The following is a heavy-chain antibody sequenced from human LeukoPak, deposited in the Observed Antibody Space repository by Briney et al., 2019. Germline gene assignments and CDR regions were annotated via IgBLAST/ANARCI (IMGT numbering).Heavy chain of an antibody. CDR3: AKDLTRGGNDPTWYFDY. CDR2: ISSSSSTI. V-gene: IGHV3-48*04. J-gene: IGHJ4*02. D-gene: IGHD4-23*01. Sequence: GGSLRLSCAASGFTFSSYSMNWVRQAPGKGLELVSYISSSSSTIYYADSVKGRFTISRDNAKNSLYLQMDSLRAEDTAVYYCAKDLTRGGNDPTWYFDYWGQGTLVTVSS. CDR1: GFTFSSYS.